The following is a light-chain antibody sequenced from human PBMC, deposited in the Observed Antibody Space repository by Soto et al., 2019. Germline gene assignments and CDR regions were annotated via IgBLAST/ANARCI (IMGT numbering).Light chain of an antibody. V-gene: IGKV3D-15*01. CDR2: GAS. Sequence: EIVLTQSPGTLSLSPGERATLSCRASQSVSSSYLAWYQQKPGQAPRLLIYGASNRATGIPARLSGSGSGTEFTLTISSLQSEDFAVYYCQQYNNWPPGTFGQGTKVDIK. CDR3: QQYNNWPPGT. J-gene: IGKJ1*01. CDR1: QSVSSSY.